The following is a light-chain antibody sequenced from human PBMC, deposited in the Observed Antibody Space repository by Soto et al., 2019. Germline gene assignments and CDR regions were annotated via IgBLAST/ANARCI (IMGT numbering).Light chain of an antibody. CDR1: QSVTTY. J-gene: IGKJ5*01. CDR3: QQRNIWPPVT. V-gene: IGKV3-11*01. Sequence: EIVLTQSPVTLSLSPGERATLYCRASQSVTTYLAWYQQKPGQAPRLLIYDATNRATGIPARFSGSGSGTDFTLTISSLQPEDSAIYYCQQRNIWPPVTFCQGTRLEIK. CDR2: DAT.